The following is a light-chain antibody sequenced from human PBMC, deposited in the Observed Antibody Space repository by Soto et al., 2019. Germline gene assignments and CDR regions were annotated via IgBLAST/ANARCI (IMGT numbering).Light chain of an antibody. CDR2: EAS. V-gene: IGKV1-39*01. Sequence: DIQMTQSPSSLSASVGDRVTITCRASQSISSYLNWYQQKPGKAPNLLIYEASSLQSGVPSRISGSGSGTDFTLTISSLELEDFATYYCQQSYSTPWTFGQGTKVEIK. CDR3: QQSYSTPWT. CDR1: QSISSY. J-gene: IGKJ1*01.